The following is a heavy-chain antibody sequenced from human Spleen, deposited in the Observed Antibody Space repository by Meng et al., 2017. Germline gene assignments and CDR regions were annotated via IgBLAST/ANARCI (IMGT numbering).Heavy chain of an antibody. CDR1: GFTFSSYG. CDR2: IYSGGNT. CDR3: ARGMKILDY. J-gene: IGHJ4*02. Sequence: GESLKISCAASGFTFSSYGMSWVRQAPGEGLEWVSVIYSGGNTYYADSVKGRFTISRDNSKNTVFLQINSLRVEYTAVYYCARGMKILDYWGQGALVTVSS. V-gene: IGHV3-66*02.